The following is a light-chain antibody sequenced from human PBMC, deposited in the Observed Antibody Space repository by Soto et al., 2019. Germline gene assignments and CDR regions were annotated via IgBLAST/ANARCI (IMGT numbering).Light chain of an antibody. CDR3: QQSYSTLWT. Sequence: DLQMTQSPSSLSASVGDRVTITCRASQTISIFLNWYQQKPGEAPKLLIYAASSLLSGVPSRFSGSGSGTDFTLTISSLQPEDFATYYCQQSYSTLWTFGQGTKVEI. V-gene: IGKV1-39*01. J-gene: IGKJ1*01. CDR1: QTISIF. CDR2: AAS.